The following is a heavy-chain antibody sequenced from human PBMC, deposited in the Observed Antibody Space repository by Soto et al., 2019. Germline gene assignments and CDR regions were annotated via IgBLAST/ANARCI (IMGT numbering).Heavy chain of an antibody. CDR1: GFTFRSYV. CDR2: TSYDGSDK. D-gene: IGHD3-16*01. CDR3: GRRGTTGGLDV. J-gene: IGHJ1*01. Sequence: QVQLVESGGGVVQPGTSLRVSCVGSGFTFRSYVIHWVRQPPGKGLEWVALTSYDGSDKYYDDSVRGRFTISRDNSRNTVDLQMDSLRLEDTALYCCGRRGTTGGLDVWGQGTLVSVSS. V-gene: IGHV3-30*19.